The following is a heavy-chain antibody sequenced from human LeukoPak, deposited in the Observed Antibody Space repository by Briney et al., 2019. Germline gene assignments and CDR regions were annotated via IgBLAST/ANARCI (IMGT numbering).Heavy chain of an antibody. J-gene: IGHJ6*03. CDR3: ARGRGTGGSDRDFYYYYYMDV. V-gene: IGHV1-46*01. D-gene: IGHD2-8*02. CDR2: INPSGGST. Sequence: ASVKVSCKASGYTFTSYYMHWVRQAPGQGLESMGIINPSGGSTSYAQKFQGRVTMTRDMSTSTAYMELRSLRSEDMAIYFCARGRGTGGSDRDFYYYYYMDVWGKGTTVTVSS. CDR1: GYTFTSYY.